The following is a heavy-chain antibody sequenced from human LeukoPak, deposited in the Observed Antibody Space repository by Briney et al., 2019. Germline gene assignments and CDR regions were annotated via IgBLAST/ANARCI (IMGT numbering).Heavy chain of an antibody. CDR3: ARVGGIAAFDY. J-gene: IGHJ4*02. CDR1: GGSISSYY. V-gene: IGHV4-59*01. Sequence: SETLSLTCTVSGGSISSYYWSWIRQPPGKGLEWIGYIYYSGSTNYSPSLKSRVTISVDTSKNQFSLKLSSVTAADTAVYYCARVGGIAAFDYWGQGTLVTVSS. CDR2: IYYSGST. D-gene: IGHD6-13*01.